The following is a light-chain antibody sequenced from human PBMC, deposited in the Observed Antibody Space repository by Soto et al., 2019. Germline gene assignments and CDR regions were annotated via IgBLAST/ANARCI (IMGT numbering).Light chain of an antibody. CDR1: QSISSY. Sequence: DIQMTQSPSSLSASVGDRVTITCRASQSISSYLNWYQQKPGKAPKLLIYAASSLQSGVPSRFSGSGSGTHFTLTISSLQPEDFATYYCQRSFRTPLTFGGGTKVEMK. CDR2: AAS. CDR3: QRSFRTPLT. J-gene: IGKJ4*01. V-gene: IGKV1-39*01.